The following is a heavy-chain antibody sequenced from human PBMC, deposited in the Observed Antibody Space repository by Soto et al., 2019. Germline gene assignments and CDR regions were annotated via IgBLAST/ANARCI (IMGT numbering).Heavy chain of an antibody. CDR1: GFSLSSIGVG. V-gene: IGHV2-5*02. J-gene: IGHJ3*01. D-gene: IGHD2-2*01. Sequence: QITLKESGPTLVKPTQTLTLTCTFSGFSLSSIGVGVGWIRQPPGKALEWLGILYWDDDKHYSPSLKSRISIAKDTSKDQAVLTLTNMDPVDTATYYCAHTIVVVPTANDAFDVWGQGTMVTVSS. CDR2: LYWDDDK. CDR3: AHTIVVVPTANDAFDV.